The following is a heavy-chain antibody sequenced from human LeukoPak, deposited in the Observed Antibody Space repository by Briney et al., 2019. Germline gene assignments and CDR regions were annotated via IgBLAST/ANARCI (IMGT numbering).Heavy chain of an antibody. V-gene: IGHV4-39*01. CDR2: IYYSGST. J-gene: IGHJ1*01. CDR1: GGSISSSSYY. CDR3: ANRITMVRGVIASAEYFQH. Sequence: SETLSLTCTVSGGSISSSSYYWGWIRQSPGKGLEWIGSIYYSGSTYYTPSPKSRVTISVDTSKNQFSLKLSSVTAADTAVYYCANRITMVRGVIASAEYFQHWGQGTLVTVSS. D-gene: IGHD3-10*01.